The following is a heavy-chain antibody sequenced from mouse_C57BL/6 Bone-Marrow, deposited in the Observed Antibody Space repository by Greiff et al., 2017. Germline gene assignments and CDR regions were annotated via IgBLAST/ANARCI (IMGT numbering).Heavy chain of an antibody. J-gene: IGHJ1*03. V-gene: IGHV1-64*01. CDR1: GYTFPSYW. D-gene: IGHD1-1*01. Sequence: QVQLQQPGAELVKPGASVKLSCKASGYTFPSYWMHWVKQRPGQGLEWIGMIHPNSGSTNYNEKFKSKATLTVDKSSSTAYMQLSSLTSEDSAVYYCARGDYYGSSYWYFDVWGTGTTVTVSS. CDR2: IHPNSGST. CDR3: ARGDYYGSSYWYFDV.